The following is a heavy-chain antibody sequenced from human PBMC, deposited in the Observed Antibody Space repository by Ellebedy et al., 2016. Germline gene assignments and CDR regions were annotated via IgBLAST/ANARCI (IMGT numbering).Heavy chain of an antibody. CDR3: ARADPPWIPPEAFDI. J-gene: IGHJ3*02. V-gene: IGHV1-8*01. D-gene: IGHD5-12*01. CDR1: GYTFTSYD. CDR2: MNPNSGNT. Sequence: ASVKVSCXASGYTFTSYDINWVRQATGQGLEWMGWMNPNSGNTGYAQKFQGRVTMTRNTSISTAYMELSSLRSEDTAVYYCARADPPWIPPEAFDIWGQGTMVTVSS.